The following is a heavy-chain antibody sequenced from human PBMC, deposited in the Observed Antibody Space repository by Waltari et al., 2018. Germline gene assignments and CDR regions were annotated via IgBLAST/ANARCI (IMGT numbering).Heavy chain of an antibody. CDR3: ARRGGSYYGGFGFY. D-gene: IGHD1-26*01. CDR1: VGSVSSGLSY. J-gene: IGHJ4*02. Sequence: QVQLQESVTGLVKPSQTLSLTCTASVGSVSSGLSYWSWIRQPAGKGLEWIGSIYHSGSTYYNPSLKSRVTISVDTSKNQFSLKLSSVTAADTAVYYCARRGGSYYGGFGFYWGQGTLVTVSS. CDR2: IYHSGST. V-gene: IGHV4-61*02.